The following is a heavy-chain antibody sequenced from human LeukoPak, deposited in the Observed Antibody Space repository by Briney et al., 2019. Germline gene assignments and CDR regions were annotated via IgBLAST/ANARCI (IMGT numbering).Heavy chain of an antibody. V-gene: IGHV4-34*01. CDR2: INHSGST. Sequence: SETLSLTCAVYGGSFSGYYWSWIRQPPGKGLVWIGEINHSGSTNYNPSLKSRVTISVDTSKNQFSLKLSSVTAADTAVYYCASPWYYDILTGYLNWGQGTLVTVSS. D-gene: IGHD3-9*01. CDR3: ASPWYYDILTGYLN. CDR1: GGSFSGYY. J-gene: IGHJ4*02.